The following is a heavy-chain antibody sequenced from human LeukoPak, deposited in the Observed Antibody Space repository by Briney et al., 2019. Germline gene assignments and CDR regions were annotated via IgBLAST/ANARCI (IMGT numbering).Heavy chain of an antibody. CDR1: GGSISSSNYY. V-gene: IGHV4-39*07. Sequence: SESLSLTCTVSGGSISSSNYYWGWIRQPPGKGLEWIGSIFHSGSTYYNPSLKSRVTISVDTSKNQFSLKLNSVTAADAGVYYCARAVALYGFDPWGQGTLVTVSS. CDR2: IFHSGST. D-gene: IGHD6-19*01. J-gene: IGHJ5*02. CDR3: ARAVALYGFDP.